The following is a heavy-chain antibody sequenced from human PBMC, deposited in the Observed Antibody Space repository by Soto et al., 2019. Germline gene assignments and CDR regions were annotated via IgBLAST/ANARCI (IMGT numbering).Heavy chain of an antibody. CDR2: INHSGST. D-gene: IGHD3-10*01. Sequence: LSLTGAVYGGSFSGYYWSWIRQPPGKGLEWIGEINHSGSTNYNPSLKSRVTISVDTSKNQFSLKLSSVTAADTAVYYCARANGSGYYYGIDVWGQGTTVTV. CDR1: GGSFSGYY. J-gene: IGHJ6*02. V-gene: IGHV4-34*01. CDR3: ARANGSGYYYGIDV.